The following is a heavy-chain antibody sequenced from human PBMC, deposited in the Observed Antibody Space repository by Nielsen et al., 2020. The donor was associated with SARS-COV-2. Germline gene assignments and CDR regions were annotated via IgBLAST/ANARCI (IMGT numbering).Heavy chain of an antibody. CDR2: ITWNSGSI. Sequence: GGSLRLSCAASGFSFDDHAMHWVRQAPGKGLEWVSGITWNSGSIGYADSVKGRFTISRDNAKNSLYLQMNSLRPEDTGLYYCATYFTYWGQGTLVTVSS. J-gene: IGHJ4*02. CDR1: GFSFDDHA. V-gene: IGHV3-9*01. D-gene: IGHD2/OR15-2a*01. CDR3: ATYFTY.